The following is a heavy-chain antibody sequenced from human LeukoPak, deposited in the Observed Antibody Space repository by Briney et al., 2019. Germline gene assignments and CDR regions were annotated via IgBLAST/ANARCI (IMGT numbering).Heavy chain of an antibody. CDR3: ATEGGGYNWIQY. CDR2: IKQDGSEK. Sequence: GGSLRLSCAASGFTFSSYWMSWVRQAPGKGLAWVANIKQDGSEKYYVDSVKGRFTISRDNAKNSLYLQMNSLRAEDTAVYYCATEGGGYNWIQYWGQGTLVTVSS. D-gene: IGHD1-20*01. J-gene: IGHJ4*02. V-gene: IGHV3-7*01. CDR1: GFTFSSYW.